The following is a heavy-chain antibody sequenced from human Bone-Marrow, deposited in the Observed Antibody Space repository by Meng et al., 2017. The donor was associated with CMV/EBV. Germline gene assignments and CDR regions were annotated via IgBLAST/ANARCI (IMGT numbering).Heavy chain of an antibody. J-gene: IGHJ4*02. D-gene: IGHD4/OR15-4a*01. CDR1: GFTFGDYA. Sequence: GESLKISCTASGFTFGDYAMSWVRQAPGKGLEWVAVISYDGSNKYYADSVKGRFTISRDNSKNTLYLQMNSLRAEDTAVYYCARDLTSWGQGTLVTVSS. CDR2: ISYDGSNK. V-gene: IGHV3-30-3*01. CDR3: ARDLTS.